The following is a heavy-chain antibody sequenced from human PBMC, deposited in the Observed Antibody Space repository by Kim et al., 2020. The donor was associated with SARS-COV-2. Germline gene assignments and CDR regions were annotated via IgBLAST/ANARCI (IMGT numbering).Heavy chain of an antibody. CDR2: INHSGST. Sequence: SETLSLTCAVYGGSFSGYYWSWIRQPPGKGLEWIGEINHSGSTNYNPSLKSRVTISVDTSKNQFSLKLSSVTAADTAVYYCARVPIAAGGGWFDPWGQGTLVTVSS. CDR3: ARVPIAAGGGWFDP. V-gene: IGHV4-34*01. J-gene: IGHJ5*02. CDR1: GGSFSGYY. D-gene: IGHD6-13*01.